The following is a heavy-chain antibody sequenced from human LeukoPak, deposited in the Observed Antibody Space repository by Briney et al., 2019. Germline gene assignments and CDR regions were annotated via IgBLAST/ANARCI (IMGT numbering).Heavy chain of an antibody. V-gene: IGHV3-23*01. CDR1: RFTFSSYA. Sequence: GGSLRLSCAASRFTFSSYAMSWVSQAPGKGLEWVSAISGSGGSTYYADSVKGRFTISRVNSKNTLYLQMNSLRAEDTAVYYCENPGTYDYWGQGTLVTVSS. CDR2: ISGSGGST. D-gene: IGHD3-10*01. CDR3: ENPGTYDY. J-gene: IGHJ4*02.